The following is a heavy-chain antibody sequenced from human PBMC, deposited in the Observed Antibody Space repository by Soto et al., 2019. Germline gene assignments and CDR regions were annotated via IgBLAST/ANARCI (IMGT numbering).Heavy chain of an antibody. D-gene: IGHD4-17*01. CDR1: GGSISSYY. Sequence: ETLSLTCTVSGGSISSYYWSWIRQPPGKGLEWIGYIYYSGSTNYNPSLKSRVTISVDTSKNQFSLKLSSVTAADTAVYYCARETPYGDYDYWGQGTLVTVSS. V-gene: IGHV4-59*01. CDR3: ARETPYGDYDY. J-gene: IGHJ4*02. CDR2: IYYSGST.